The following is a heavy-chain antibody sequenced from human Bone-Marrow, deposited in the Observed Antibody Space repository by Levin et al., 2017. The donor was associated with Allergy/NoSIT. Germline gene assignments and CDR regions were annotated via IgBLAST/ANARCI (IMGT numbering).Heavy chain of an antibody. V-gene: IGHV1-3*01. Sequence: GASVKVSCKASGYTFTSYAMHWVRQAPGQRLEWMGWINAGNGNTKYSQKFQGRVTITRDTSASTAYMELSSLRSEDTAVYYCARDRRPVTIFGVVSYYYYYMDVWGKGTTVTVSS. CDR3: ARDRRPVTIFGVVSYYYYYMDV. J-gene: IGHJ6*03. CDR2: INAGNGNT. D-gene: IGHD3-3*01. CDR1: GYTFTSYA.